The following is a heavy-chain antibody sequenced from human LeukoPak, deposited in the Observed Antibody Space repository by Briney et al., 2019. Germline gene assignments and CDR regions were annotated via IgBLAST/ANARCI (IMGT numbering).Heavy chain of an antibody. V-gene: IGHV3-21*01. Sequence: GGSLRLSCAASGFTFSSYSMNWVRQAPGKGLEWVSSISSSSSYIYYADSVKGRFTISRDNAKNSLYLQMNSLRAEDTAVYYCAKDNGWAPPPAAFDIWGQGTMVTVSS. CDR2: ISSSSSYI. CDR1: GFTFSSYS. CDR3: AKDNGWAPPPAAFDI. D-gene: IGHD1-26*01. J-gene: IGHJ3*02.